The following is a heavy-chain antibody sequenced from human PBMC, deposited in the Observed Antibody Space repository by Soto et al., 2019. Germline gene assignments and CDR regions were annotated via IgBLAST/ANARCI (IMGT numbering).Heavy chain of an antibody. CDR1: GFTFSSYA. Sequence: EVQLLESGGGLVQPGGSLRLSCAASGFTFSSYAMSWVRQAPGKGLEWVSAISGSGGSTYYADSVKGRFTISRDNSKNTLYLQMNRLRAEDPAVYYCAKGRITIFGVFDFDYWGQGTLVTVSS. D-gene: IGHD3-3*01. J-gene: IGHJ4*02. CDR2: ISGSGGST. CDR3: AKGRITIFGVFDFDY. V-gene: IGHV3-23*01.